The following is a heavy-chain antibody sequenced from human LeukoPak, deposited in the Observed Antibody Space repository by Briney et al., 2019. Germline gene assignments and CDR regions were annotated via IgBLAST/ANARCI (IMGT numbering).Heavy chain of an antibody. CDR1: GFTVSSNY. Sequence: PGGSLRLSCTASGFTVSSNYMSWVRQAPGKGLEWVSVIYSGGSTYYADSVEGRFTISRDNSKNTLYLQINSLRTEDTAVYYWASRLWIWGQGTMVTVSS. CDR3: ASRLWI. CDR2: IYSGGST. J-gene: IGHJ3*02. D-gene: IGHD2-21*01. V-gene: IGHV3-66*02.